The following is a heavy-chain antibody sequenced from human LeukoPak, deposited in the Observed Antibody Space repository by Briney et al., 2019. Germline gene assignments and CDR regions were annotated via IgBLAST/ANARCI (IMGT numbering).Heavy chain of an antibody. CDR1: GFTFSSYS. J-gene: IGHJ4*02. CDR3: ARKGGDSPTDY. Sequence: GGSLRLSCAASGFTFSSYSMNWVRQAPGKGLEWVSSISSSSSYIYYADSVKGRFTISRDNAKNSLYLQMNSLRAEDTAVYYCARKGGDSPTDYWGQGTLVTVSS. CDR2: ISSSSSYI. D-gene: IGHD2-21*02. V-gene: IGHV3-21*01.